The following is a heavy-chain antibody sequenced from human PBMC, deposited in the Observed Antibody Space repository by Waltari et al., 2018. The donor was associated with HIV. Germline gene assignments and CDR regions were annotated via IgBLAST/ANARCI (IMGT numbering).Heavy chain of an antibody. Sequence: QVQLQESGPGLVKPSETLSLTCTVSGGSVSSGSYYWSWIRQPPGKGLEWIGYIYYSGSTNYNPSLKSRVTISVDTSKNQFSLKLSSVTAADTAVYYCARVAQLERRRHSDYWGQGTLVTVSS. D-gene: IGHD1-1*01. CDR1: GGSVSSGSYY. V-gene: IGHV4-61*01. CDR3: ARVAQLERRRHSDY. CDR2: IYYSGST. J-gene: IGHJ4*02.